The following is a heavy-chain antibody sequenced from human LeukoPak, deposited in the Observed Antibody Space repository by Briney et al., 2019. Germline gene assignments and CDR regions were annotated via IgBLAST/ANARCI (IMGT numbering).Heavy chain of an antibody. CDR2: ISGSGGST. V-gene: IGHV3-23*01. J-gene: IGHJ4*02. D-gene: IGHD3-9*01. Sequence: GGSLRLSCAASGFTFSSYAMSWVRQAPGKGLEWVSAISGSGGSTYYADSVKGRFTISRNNSKNTPYLQMNSLRAEDTAVYYCAKVRGYDILTGYPSGFDYWGQGTLVTVSS. CDR1: GFTFSSYA. CDR3: AKVRGYDILTGYPSGFDY.